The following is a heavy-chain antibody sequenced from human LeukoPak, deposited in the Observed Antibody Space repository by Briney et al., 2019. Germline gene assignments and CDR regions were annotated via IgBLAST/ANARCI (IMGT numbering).Heavy chain of an antibody. J-gene: IGHJ4*02. CDR2: IIPIVVTA. CDR3: ARDGYYGSGSYFYY. Sequence: ASVRVSCKASGRTFTSYAISWVRQAPGQGLEWMGGIIPIVVTANDAQTFQGRVTIIADKSTSTDNMELSSLRTEDTAVYYCARDGYYGSGSYFYYWGQGTMVTVSS. CDR1: GRTFTSYA. V-gene: IGHV1-69*06. D-gene: IGHD3-10*01.